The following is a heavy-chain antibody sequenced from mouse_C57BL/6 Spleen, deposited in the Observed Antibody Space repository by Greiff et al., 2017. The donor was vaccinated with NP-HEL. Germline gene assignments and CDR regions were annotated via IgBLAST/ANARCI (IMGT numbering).Heavy chain of an antibody. CDR2: IYPSDSET. CDR1: GYTFTSYW. CDR3: ARGVYDGYYDWYFDV. D-gene: IGHD2-3*01. V-gene: IGHV1-61*01. Sequence: QVQLQQPGAELVRPGSSVKLSCKASGYTFTSYWMDWVKQRPGQGLEWIGNIYPSDSETHYNQKFKDKATLTVDKSSSTAYMQLSSLTSEDSAVYYCARGVYDGYYDWYFDVWGTGTTVTVSS. J-gene: IGHJ1*03.